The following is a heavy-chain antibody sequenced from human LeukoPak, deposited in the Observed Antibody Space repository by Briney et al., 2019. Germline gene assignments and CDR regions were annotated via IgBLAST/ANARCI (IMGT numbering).Heavy chain of an antibody. D-gene: IGHD3-10*01. Sequence: SETLSLTCAVYGESFSGYYWSWIRQPPGKGLEWIGEINHSGGTNYNPSLKSRVTISVDTSKNQFSLKLSSVTAADTAVYYCARVELLWFGELDYWGQGTLVTVSS. J-gene: IGHJ4*02. CDR2: INHSGGT. CDR3: ARVELLWFGELDY. V-gene: IGHV4-34*01. CDR1: GESFSGYY.